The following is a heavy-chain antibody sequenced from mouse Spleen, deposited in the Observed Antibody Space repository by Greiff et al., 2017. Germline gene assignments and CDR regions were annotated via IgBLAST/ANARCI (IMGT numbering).Heavy chain of an antibody. V-gene: IGHV1S81*02. J-gene: IGHJ3*01. Sequence: VQGVESGAELVKPGASVKLSCKASGYTFTSYWMHWVKQRPGQGLEWIGEINPSNGRTNYNEKFKSKATLTVDKSSSTAYMQLSSLTSEDSAVYYCARSETLYRSLAYWGQGTLVTVSA. D-gene: IGHD2-14*01. CDR3: ARSETLYRSLAY. CDR2: INPSNGRT. CDR1: GYTFTSYW.